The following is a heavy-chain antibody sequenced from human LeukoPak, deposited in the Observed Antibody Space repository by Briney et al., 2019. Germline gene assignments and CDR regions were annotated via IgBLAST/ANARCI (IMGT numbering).Heavy chain of an antibody. V-gene: IGHV4-39*01. CDR2: IYYSGST. D-gene: IGHD3-22*01. CDR3: ARQSSGYYYGWFDP. CDR1: GGSISISSYY. Sequence: PSETLSLTCTVSGGSISISSYYWGWIRQPPGKGLEWIGSIYYSGSTYYNPSLKSRVTISVDTSKNQFSLKLSSVTAADTAVYYCARQSSGYYYGWFDPWGQGTLVTVSS. J-gene: IGHJ5*02.